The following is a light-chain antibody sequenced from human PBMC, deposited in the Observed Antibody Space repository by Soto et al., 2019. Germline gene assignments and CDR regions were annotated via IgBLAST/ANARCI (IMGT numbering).Light chain of an antibody. J-gene: IGKJ1*01. Sequence: DIQLTQSPSLLSASVGDRVTITCRASQGISTYLNCYQQKPGKAPKLLIYAASSLQSGVPSRFSGSGSETDFTLTISSLQPEDFATYSCQQSYSTTWTFGQGTKVDI. CDR3: QQSYSTTWT. V-gene: IGKV1-39*01. CDR2: AAS. CDR1: QGISTY.